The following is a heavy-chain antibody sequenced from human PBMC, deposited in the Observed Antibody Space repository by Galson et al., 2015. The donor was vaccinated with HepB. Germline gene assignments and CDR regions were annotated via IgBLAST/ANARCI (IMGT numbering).Heavy chain of an antibody. CDR1: GFTVSSNY. J-gene: IGHJ4*02. CDR2: IFSGGTI. CDR3: ARGGVVVPTATYYFDS. D-gene: IGHD2-2*01. V-gene: IGHV3-66*01. Sequence: SLRLSCAASGFTVSSNYMSWVRQAPGKGLEWVSVIFSGGTIYYADSVKGRFTISRDNSKNTLYLQMHSLKAEDTAVYYCARGGVVVPTATYYFDSWGQGTLVTVSS.